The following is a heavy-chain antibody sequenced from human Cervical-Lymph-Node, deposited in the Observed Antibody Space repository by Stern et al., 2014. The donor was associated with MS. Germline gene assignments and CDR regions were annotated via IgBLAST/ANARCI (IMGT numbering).Heavy chain of an antibody. D-gene: IGHD3-10*01. CDR1: GFTFSDYY. CDR3: ARDFYGSGSYQSY. Sequence: VQLVQSGGGLVKPGGSLRLSCAVSGFTFSDYYMSWIRQAPGKGLEWVSYISSSGSTMYYADSVKGRFTISRDNGKNSLYLQMNSLRAEDTAVYYCARDFYGSGSYQSYWGQGTLVTVSS. CDR2: ISSSGSTM. J-gene: IGHJ4*02. V-gene: IGHV3-11*01.